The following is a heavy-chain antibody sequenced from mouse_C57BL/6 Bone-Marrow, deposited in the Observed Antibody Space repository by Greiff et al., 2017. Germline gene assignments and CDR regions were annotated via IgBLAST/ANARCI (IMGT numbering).Heavy chain of an antibody. CDR2: INPGSGGT. Sequence: QVQLQQSGAELVRPGTSVKVSCKASGYAFTNYLIEWVKQRPGQGLEWIGVINPGSGGTNYNEKFKGKATLTADKSSSTAYMQLSSLTSEDSAVYFCAIAFFYYGNYRGLMDYWGQGTSVTVSS. D-gene: IGHD2-1*01. CDR1: GYAFTNYL. J-gene: IGHJ4*01. CDR3: AIAFFYYGNYRGLMDY. V-gene: IGHV1-54*01.